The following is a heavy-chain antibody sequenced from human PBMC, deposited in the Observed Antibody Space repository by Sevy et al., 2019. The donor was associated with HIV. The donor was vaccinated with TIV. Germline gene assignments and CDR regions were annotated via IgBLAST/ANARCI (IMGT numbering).Heavy chain of an antibody. CDR3: ARAPPVVVVPGAPSWFDP. CDR2: INHSGST. D-gene: IGHD2-2*01. V-gene: IGHV4-34*01. Sequence: SETLSLTCAVYGGSFSGYYWNWIRQSPGKGLEWIGEINHSGSTHYNPSPKSRVIISVDTSTNQCSRRLNSVTAADTAVYYCARAPPVVVVPGAPSWFDPWGQGTLVTVSS. J-gene: IGHJ5*02. CDR1: GGSFSGYY.